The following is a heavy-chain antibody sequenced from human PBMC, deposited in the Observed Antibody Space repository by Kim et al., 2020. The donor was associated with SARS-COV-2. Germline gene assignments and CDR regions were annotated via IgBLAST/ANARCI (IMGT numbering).Heavy chain of an antibody. CDR1: GYSFTSYW. Sequence: GESLKISCKGSGYSFTSYWIGWVRQMPGKGLEWMGIIYPGDSDTRYSPSFQGQVTIPADKSISTAYLQWSSLEASDTAMYYCARSAAAGIFYYYGMDGCGQGTTVTDSS. CDR2: IYPGDSDT. D-gene: IGHD6-13*01. V-gene: IGHV5-51*01. CDR3: ARSAAAGIFYYYGMDG. J-gene: IGHJ6*02.